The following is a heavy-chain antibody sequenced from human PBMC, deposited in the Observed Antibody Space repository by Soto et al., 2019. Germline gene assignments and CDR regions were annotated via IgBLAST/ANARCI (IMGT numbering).Heavy chain of an antibody. Sequence: QVQLVKSGGGLVKPGGSLRLSCAASGFTFSDYYMSWIRQAPGQGLEGVSYISSSSSYINYADSVKGRFTISRDNAKNSLYLQMNGLRAEDTAVYYCARDRSYRSMEYLGQGTLGTVSS. CDR2: ISSSSSYI. CDR1: GFTFSDYY. D-gene: IGHD6-13*01. V-gene: IGHV3-11*05. CDR3: ARDRSYRSMEY. J-gene: IGHJ4*02.